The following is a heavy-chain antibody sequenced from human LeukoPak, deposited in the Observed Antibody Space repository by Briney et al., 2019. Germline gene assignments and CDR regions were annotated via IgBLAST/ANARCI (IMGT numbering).Heavy chain of an antibody. V-gene: IGHV3-30*03. Sequence: PGGSLRLSCAASEFTFSSYGMHWVRQAPGKGLEWVAGISYDGSQKYYADSVKGRFTISRDNAKNSLYLQMNSLRAKDTAVYYCARALLWFGELPYFDYWGQGTLVTVSS. CDR2: ISYDGSQK. D-gene: IGHD3-10*01. CDR3: ARALLWFGELPYFDY. J-gene: IGHJ4*02. CDR1: EFTFSSYG.